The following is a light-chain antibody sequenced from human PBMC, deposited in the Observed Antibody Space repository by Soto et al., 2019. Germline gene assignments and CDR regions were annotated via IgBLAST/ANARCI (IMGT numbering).Light chain of an antibody. Sequence: DIQMTQSPPTLSASVGDRVTITCRASQSIRPYLALYQQMPGKAPKLLIYGASTLQSGVLSRFSGSGSGTEFALTISSLQPDDFGTYFCQHHNSYSQTFGEGTKVEIK. J-gene: IGKJ1*01. V-gene: IGKV1-5*01. CDR1: QSIRPY. CDR3: QHHNSYSQT. CDR2: GAS.